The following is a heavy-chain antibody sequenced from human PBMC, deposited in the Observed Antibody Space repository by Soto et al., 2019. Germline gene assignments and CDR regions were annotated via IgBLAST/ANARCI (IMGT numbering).Heavy chain of an antibody. V-gene: IGHV3-33*01. CDR2: IWYDGSNK. CDR1: GFTFSSYG. CDR3: ARDPDHLGTVGDY. Sequence: GGSLRLSCAASGFTFSSYGMHWVRQAPGKGLEWVAVIWYDGSNKYYADSVKGRLTISRDNSKNTLYLQMNSLRAEDTAEYSWARDPDHLGTVGDYWGQGTLVTVSS. D-gene: IGHD3-10*01. J-gene: IGHJ4*02.